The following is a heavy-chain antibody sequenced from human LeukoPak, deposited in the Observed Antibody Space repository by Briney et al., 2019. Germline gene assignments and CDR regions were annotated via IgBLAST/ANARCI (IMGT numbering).Heavy chain of an antibody. CDR3: ARDYADYVGYFFFDY. Sequence: GGSLRLSCAASGFTFNNYSMNWVRHAPGKGLEWVASISGVGETTYYGDSAKGRFTISMDNSQNKLYLQMNSLRAEDTAVYYCARDYADYVGYFFFDYWGQGTLVTVSS. CDR2: ISGVGETT. CDR1: GFTFNNYS. V-gene: IGHV3-23*01. J-gene: IGHJ4*02. D-gene: IGHD4-17*01.